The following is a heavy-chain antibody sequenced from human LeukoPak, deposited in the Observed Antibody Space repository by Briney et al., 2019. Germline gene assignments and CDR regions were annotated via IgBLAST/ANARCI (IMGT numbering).Heavy chain of an antibody. J-gene: IGHJ5*02. CDR1: GFTFRSYW. D-gene: IGHD3-3*01. Sequence: GGSLRLSCVASGFTFRSYWMSWVRQAPGKGLEWVANIEQDGSEKYYVDSVKGRFTISRDNANNSLYLQMNSLKAEDTAVYYCARDPDGGFDPWGQGTLVTVSS. V-gene: IGHV3-7*01. CDR2: IEQDGSEK. CDR3: ARDPDGGFDP.